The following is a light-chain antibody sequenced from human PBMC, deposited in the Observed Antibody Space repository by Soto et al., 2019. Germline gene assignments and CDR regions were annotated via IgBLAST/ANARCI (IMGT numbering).Light chain of an antibody. CDR3: QQHHIRPIT. V-gene: IGKV3-11*01. Sequence: AFKQAPTTLSFFRGERGTHPCKASESITNYLAWYQQKPGQAPRLLIYGASSRATGIPARFSGSGSGTDFTLTISSLEPEDTAVYYCQQHHIRPITFGQGTRLEI. CDR2: GAS. J-gene: IGKJ5*01. CDR1: ESITNY.